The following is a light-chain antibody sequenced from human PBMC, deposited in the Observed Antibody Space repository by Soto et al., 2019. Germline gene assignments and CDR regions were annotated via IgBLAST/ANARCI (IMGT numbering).Light chain of an antibody. CDR2: DAS. CDR3: QQRRNWPRT. CDR1: QSVSTY. J-gene: IGKJ1*01. Sequence: LVLTQSXATLSFSPWEXXXXXXXDSQSVSTYFAWYQQKXGQAPRLLIQDASXRATAIPARFSGSGSGTDFTLTISSLEPEDFAVYYCQQRRNWPRTFGQGTKVDIK. V-gene: IGKV3-11*01.